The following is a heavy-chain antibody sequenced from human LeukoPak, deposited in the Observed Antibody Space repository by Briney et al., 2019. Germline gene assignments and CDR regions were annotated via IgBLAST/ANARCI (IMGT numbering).Heavy chain of an antibody. V-gene: IGHV5-51*01. CDR1: GYSFTSYW. D-gene: IGHD6-13*01. CDR2: IYPGDSDT. J-gene: IGHJ3*02. CDR3: ARFTWIQQQLVEWGAFDI. Sequence: GESLKISCKGSGYSFTSYWIGWVRQMPGKGLEWMGIIYPGDSDTRYSPSFQGQVTISADKSISTAYLQWSSLKASDTAMYYCARFTWIQQQLVEWGAFDIWGQGTMVTVSS.